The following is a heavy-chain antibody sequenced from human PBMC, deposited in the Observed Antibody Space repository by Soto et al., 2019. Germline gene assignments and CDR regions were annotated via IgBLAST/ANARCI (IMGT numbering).Heavy chain of an antibody. D-gene: IGHD3-10*01. V-gene: IGHV3-23*01. CDR3: ARGDRGGSGSPASYYYSGLDV. Sequence: DVQVLESGGDLVQPGGSLRLSCAASGFTFNSYAMSWVRQAPGKGLEWVSSVSAGGDMTYYSDSVKGRFTISRDNSNNALFLQMNSLRIEDTALYYCARGDRGGSGSPASYYYSGLDVWGHGTTVTVS. J-gene: IGHJ6*02. CDR1: GFTFNSYA. CDR2: VSAGGDMT.